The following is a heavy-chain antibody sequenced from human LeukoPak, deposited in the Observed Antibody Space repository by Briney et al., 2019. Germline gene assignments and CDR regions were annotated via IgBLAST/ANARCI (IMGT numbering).Heavy chain of an antibody. CDR1: GGSFSGYY. J-gene: IGHJ3*02. D-gene: IGHD3-10*01. CDR2: INHSGST. V-gene: IGHV4-34*01. Sequence: SETLSLTCAVYGGSFSGYYWSWIRQPPGKGLEWIGEINHSGSTNYNPSLKSRVTISVDTSKNQFSLKLSSVTAADTAVYYCAGSYYYGSGDAFDIWGQGTMVTVSS. CDR3: AGSYYYGSGDAFDI.